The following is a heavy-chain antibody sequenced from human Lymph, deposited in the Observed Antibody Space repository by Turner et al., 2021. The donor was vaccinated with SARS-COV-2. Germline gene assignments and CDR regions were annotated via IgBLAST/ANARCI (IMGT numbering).Heavy chain of an antibody. CDR3: ARDLGTYGMDV. Sequence: EVQLVETGGGLIQTAGSLRLPCAASGIIVSRNYMNWVRQAPGKGLELVSVIYSGGTTYYADSVKGRCTISRYNSKNTLYLQMNSLRVEYTAVYYCARDLGTYGMDVWGQGTTVTVSS. V-gene: IGHV3-53*02. CDR1: GIIVSRNY. CDR2: IYSGGTT. J-gene: IGHJ6*02. D-gene: IGHD6-13*01.